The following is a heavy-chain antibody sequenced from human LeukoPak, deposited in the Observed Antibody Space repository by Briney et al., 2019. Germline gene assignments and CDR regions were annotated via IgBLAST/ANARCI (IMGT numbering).Heavy chain of an antibody. Sequence: ASVKVSCKVSGYTLTELSMHWVRQAPGKGLEWMGGFDPEDGETIYAQKFQGRVTMTEDTSTDTAYMELSSLRSEDTAVYYCATAYCSSTSCTGGAFDIWGQGTMVTVSS. J-gene: IGHJ3*02. CDR3: ATAYCSSTSCTGGAFDI. V-gene: IGHV1-24*01. CDR2: FDPEDGET. CDR1: GYTLTELS. D-gene: IGHD2-2*01.